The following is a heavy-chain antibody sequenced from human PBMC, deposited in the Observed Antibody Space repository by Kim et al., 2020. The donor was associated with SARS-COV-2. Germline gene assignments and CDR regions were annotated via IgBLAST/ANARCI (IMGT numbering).Heavy chain of an antibody. J-gene: IGHJ4*02. CDR2: IGDNGKEK. V-gene: IGHV3-7*03. CDR1: DFNFKSFF. Sequence: GGSLRLSCAASDFNFKSFFMTWVRQAPGKGLEWVANIGDNGKEKNYVDTVKGRFTISRDNAVNSLYLQMNNLRVEDTAIYYCATYKYTTGACDYWGQGTLVTVSS. D-gene: IGHD4-17*01. CDR3: ATYKYTTGACDY.